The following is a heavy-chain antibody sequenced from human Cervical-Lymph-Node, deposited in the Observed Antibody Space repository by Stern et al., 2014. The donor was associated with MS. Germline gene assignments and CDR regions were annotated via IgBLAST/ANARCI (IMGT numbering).Heavy chain of an antibody. CDR2: IDWTKGK. V-gene: IGHV2-70*01. CDR1: GFSLSSDGMC. Sequence: QVTLRASGPAVVKPTQTLTLTCTFSGFSLSSDGMCVTWIRQPPGKALEWLALIDWTKGKYFNTSLTSKLTIFQETHKKQVVITMTNIVPMDTATYYCARMVGATGYYYDVDVWGQGTTVTVSS. CDR3: ARMVGATGYYYDVDV. J-gene: IGHJ6*02. D-gene: IGHD1-26*01.